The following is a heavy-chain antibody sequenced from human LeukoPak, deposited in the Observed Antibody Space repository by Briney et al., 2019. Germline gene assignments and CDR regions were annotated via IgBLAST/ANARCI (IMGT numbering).Heavy chain of an antibody. CDR3: ARDRYDDSTGRFDY. CDR2: IYYSGST. D-gene: IGHD3-22*01. J-gene: IGHJ4*02. CDR1: GGSISNYY. Sequence: SETLSLTCTVSGGSISNYYWSWIRQPPGKGLEWIGYIYYSGSTNYNPSLKSRVTISVDTSKNQFSLKLSSVTAADTAVYYCARDRYDDSTGRFDYWGQGTLVTVSS. V-gene: IGHV4-59*01.